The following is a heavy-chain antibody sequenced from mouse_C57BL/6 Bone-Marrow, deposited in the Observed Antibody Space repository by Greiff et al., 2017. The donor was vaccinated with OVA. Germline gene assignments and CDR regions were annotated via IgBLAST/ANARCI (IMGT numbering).Heavy chain of an antibody. CDR2: IYPGSGST. D-gene: IGHD1-1*01. CDR1: GYTFTSYW. V-gene: IGHV1-55*01. CDR3: ANYYGSRGAMDY. J-gene: IGHJ4*01. Sequence: QVQLKESGAELVKPGASVKMSCKASGYTFTSYWITWVKQRPGQGLEWIGDIYPGSGSTNYNEKFKSKATLTVDTSSSTAYMQLSSLTSEDSAVYYCANYYGSRGAMDYWGQGTSVTVSS.